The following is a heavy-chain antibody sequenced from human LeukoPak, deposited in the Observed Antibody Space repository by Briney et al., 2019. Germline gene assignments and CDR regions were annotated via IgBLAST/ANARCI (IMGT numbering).Heavy chain of an antibody. V-gene: IGHV1-69*05. Sequence: SVKVSCKASGGTFSSYAISWVRQAPGQGLEWMGRIIPIFGTANYAQKFQGRVTITTDESTSTAYMELSSLRSEDTAVYYCARDRAGEKYYDFWSGYDFDYWGQGTLVTVSS. CDR3: ARDRAGEKYYDFWSGYDFDY. J-gene: IGHJ4*02. CDR1: GGTFSSYA. D-gene: IGHD3-3*01. CDR2: IIPIFGTA.